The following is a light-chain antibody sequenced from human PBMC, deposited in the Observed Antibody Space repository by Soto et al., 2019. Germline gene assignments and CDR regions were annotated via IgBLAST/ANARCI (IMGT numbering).Light chain of an antibody. CDR1: QSVLFSSNNKDF. V-gene: IGKV4-1*01. Sequence: DIVLTQSPDSLAVSLGERATINCKSSQSVLFSSNNKDFLAWYQQKPGQSPRLLIYWASTRESGVPDRFSGSASGTHFTLTISSLQPEDRSVYYCHQHISPPLTFGGGTKVEIQ. J-gene: IGKJ4*01. CDR2: WAS. CDR3: HQHISPPLT.